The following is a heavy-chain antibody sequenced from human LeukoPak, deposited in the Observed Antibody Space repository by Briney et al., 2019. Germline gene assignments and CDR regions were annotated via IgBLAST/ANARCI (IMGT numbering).Heavy chain of an antibody. CDR3: ARGPRFGELLWHWFDP. V-gene: IGHV4-4*07. CDR1: GGSISSYY. Sequence: SETLSLTCTVSGGSISSYYWSWIRQPAGKGLEWIGRIYTSGSTNYNPSLKSRVTMSVDTSKNQFSLKLRSVTAADTAVYYWARGPRFGELLWHWFDPWGQGTLVTVSS. D-gene: IGHD3-10*01. J-gene: IGHJ5*02. CDR2: IYTSGST.